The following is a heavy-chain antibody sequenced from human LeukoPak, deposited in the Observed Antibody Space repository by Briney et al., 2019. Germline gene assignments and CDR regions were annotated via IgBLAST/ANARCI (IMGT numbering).Heavy chain of an antibody. CDR3: AKDMRSRGYSGYDCFDY. CDR1: RYTFTGYY. Sequence: ASVKVSCKASRYTFTGYYMHWVRQAPGQGLEWMGWINPHSGDTNYAQKFQGRVTMNRDTSTSTAYMEVSRLRSDDTAVYYCAKDMRSRGYSGYDCFDYWGQGTLVTVSS. D-gene: IGHD5-12*01. V-gene: IGHV1-2*02. CDR2: INPHSGDT. J-gene: IGHJ4*02.